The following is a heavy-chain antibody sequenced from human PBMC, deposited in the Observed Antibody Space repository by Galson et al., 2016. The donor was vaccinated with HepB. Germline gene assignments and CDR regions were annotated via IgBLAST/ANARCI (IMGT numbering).Heavy chain of an antibody. J-gene: IGHJ4*02. D-gene: IGHD3-22*01. Sequence: SLRLSCAASGFTFSSYATSWVRQAPGKGLEWVSLITGGGSPTHYADSVKGRFTISRDNSKSTLYLQMNSLTGEDTAVYYCAKDTRGYSSDWGQGTLVTVSP. CDR3: AKDTRGYSSD. CDR2: ITGGGSPT. V-gene: IGHV3-23*01. CDR1: GFTFSSYA.